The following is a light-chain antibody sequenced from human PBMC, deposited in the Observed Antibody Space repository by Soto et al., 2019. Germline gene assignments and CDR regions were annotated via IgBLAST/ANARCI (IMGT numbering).Light chain of an antibody. CDR2: DVN. J-gene: IGLJ3*02. CDR1: SSDVGGYNF. Sequence: QSALTQPASVSGSPGQSITISCTGTSSDVGGYNFVSWYQQHPGRAPKLMIYDVNNRPSGVSDRFSGSKSGNTASLTISGLQAEDEADYYCSSYRSSSTLGMFGGGTKLTVL. CDR3: SSYRSSSTLGM. V-gene: IGLV2-14*03.